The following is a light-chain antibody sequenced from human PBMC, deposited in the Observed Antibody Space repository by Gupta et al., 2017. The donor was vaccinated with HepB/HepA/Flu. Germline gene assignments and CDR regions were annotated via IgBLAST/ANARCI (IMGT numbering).Light chain of an antibody. CDR2: LAS. CDR1: QSISNK. J-gene: IGKJ2*01. Sequence: DIQMTQSPSILSASVGDRVTITCRASQSISNKLAWYQQKPGKAPKLLIYLASRLESGVPSRFSGSGAGTEFTLTSSSPQHDDFATYYVQQYNFYCAFGQGTKVEIK. CDR3: QQYNFYCA. V-gene: IGKV1-5*03.